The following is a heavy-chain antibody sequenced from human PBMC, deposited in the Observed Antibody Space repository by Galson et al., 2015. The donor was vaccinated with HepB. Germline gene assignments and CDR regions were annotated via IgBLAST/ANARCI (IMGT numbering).Heavy chain of an antibody. CDR2: INHSGST. J-gene: IGHJ4*02. V-gene: IGHV4-34*01. CDR1: GGSFSGHY. Sequence: ETLSLTCAVYGGSFSGHYWSWIRQPPGKGLEWIGEINHSGSTNYNLSLKSRVTISVDKSKNQFSLKLSSVTAADTAVYYCARSNFDYWGQGTLVTVSS. CDR3: ARSNFDY.